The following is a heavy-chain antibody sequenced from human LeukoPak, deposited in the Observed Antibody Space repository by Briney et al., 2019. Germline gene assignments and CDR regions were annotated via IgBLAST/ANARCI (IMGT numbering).Heavy chain of an antibody. CDR3: ARDQSIVGATNWFDP. V-gene: IGHV1-2*02. Sequence: ASVTVSCKASGYTFTGYYMHWVRQAPGQGLEWMGWINPNSGGTNYAQKLQGRVTMTTDTSTSTAYMELRSLRSDDTAVYYCARDQSIVGATNWFDPWGQGTLVTVSS. CDR2: INPNSGGT. CDR1: GYTFTGYY. D-gene: IGHD1-26*01. J-gene: IGHJ5*02.